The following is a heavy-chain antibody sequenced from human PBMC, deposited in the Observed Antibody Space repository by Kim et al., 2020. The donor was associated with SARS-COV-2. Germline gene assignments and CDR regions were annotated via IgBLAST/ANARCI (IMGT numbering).Heavy chain of an antibody. D-gene: IGHD1-26*01. CDR3: ARRRHSGTYPYFDY. CDR2: IFYSGST. CDR1: GGSISSSSYY. V-gene: IGHV4-39*01. Sequence: SETLSLTCTVSGGSISSSSYYWGWIRQPPGKGLEWIGSIFYSGSTYYNPSLKTPVTISVDTSKNQFSLKLSSVTAADTAVYYCARRRHSGTYPYFDYWGQGTLVTVSS. J-gene: IGHJ4*02.